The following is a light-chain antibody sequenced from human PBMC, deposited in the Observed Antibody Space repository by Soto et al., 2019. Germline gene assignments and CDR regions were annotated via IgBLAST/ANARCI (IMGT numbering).Light chain of an antibody. V-gene: IGLV2-14*01. CDR2: EVS. CDR1: SSDVGGYKY. CDR3: SSYTSGSTL. Sequence: QSALTQPASVSGSPGQSITISCTGSSSDVGGYKYVSWYQQHPGKAPKLMIYEVSNRPSGVSNRFSGSKSGNTASLTISGLQAEDEADYYCSSYTSGSTLFGGGTKLTVL. J-gene: IGLJ2*01.